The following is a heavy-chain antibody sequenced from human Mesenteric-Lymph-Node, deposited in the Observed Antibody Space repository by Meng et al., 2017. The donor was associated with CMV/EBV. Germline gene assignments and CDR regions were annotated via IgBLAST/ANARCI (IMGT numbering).Heavy chain of an antibody. J-gene: IGHJ6*02. CDR3: ARDILVVAAYYYYYGMDV. Sequence: GESLKISCAASGFTFDDYAMHWVRQAPGKGLEWVSLISWDGGSTYYADSVKGRFTISRDNSKNSLYLQMNSLRAEDTALYYCARDILVVAAYYYYYGMDVWGQGTTVTVSS. CDR2: ISWDGGST. CDR1: GFTFDDYA. D-gene: IGHD2-15*01. V-gene: IGHV3-43D*03.